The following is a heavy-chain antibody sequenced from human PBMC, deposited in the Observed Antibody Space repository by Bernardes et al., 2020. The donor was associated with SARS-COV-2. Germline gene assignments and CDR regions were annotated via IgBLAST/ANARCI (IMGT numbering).Heavy chain of an antibody. Sequence: SETLSLTCTVSGDSISSSLYYWGWIRQPPGKGLEWIGSFYYSGSTNYNPSLKSRVTISVDTSKNQFSLKLSSVTAADTAIYYCARAVWGIWHFDLWGRDTLVTVSS. J-gene: IGHJ2*01. CDR1: GDSISSSLYY. CDR3: ARAVWGIWHFDL. CDR2: FYYSGST. D-gene: IGHD3-16*01. V-gene: IGHV4-39*07.